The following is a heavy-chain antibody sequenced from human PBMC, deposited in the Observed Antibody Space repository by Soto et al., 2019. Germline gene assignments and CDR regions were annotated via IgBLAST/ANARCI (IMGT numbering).Heavy chain of an antibody. Sequence: SVKVSCKASGYTFTSYGISWVRQAPGQGLEWMGWISAYNGNTNYAQKLQGRVTMTTDTSTSTAYMELRSLRSDDTAVYYCARHGLIYYGSGSFYYYYGMDVWGQGTTVTVSS. J-gene: IGHJ6*02. CDR2: ISAYNGNT. D-gene: IGHD3-10*01. V-gene: IGHV1-18*01. CDR3: ARHGLIYYGSGSFYYYYGMDV. CDR1: GYTFTSYG.